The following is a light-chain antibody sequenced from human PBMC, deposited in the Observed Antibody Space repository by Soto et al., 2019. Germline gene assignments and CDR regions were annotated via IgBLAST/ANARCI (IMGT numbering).Light chain of an antibody. V-gene: IGKV3-20*01. J-gene: IGKJ1*01. CDR1: QSVTNSF. Sequence: IVLAQSPGTLSFSPGERATLSCRASQSVTNSFLAWYQQKPGQAPRLLIYGASSRATGIPDRFSGSGSGTDFTLTISRLEPEDFAVYYCQQYGSSPRTFGQGTKVDIK. CDR3: QQYGSSPRT. CDR2: GAS.